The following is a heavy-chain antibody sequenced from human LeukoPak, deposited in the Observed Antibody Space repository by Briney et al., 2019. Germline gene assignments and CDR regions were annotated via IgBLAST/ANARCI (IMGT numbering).Heavy chain of an antibody. CDR2: ISWNSGSI. J-gene: IGHJ4*02. V-gene: IGHV3-9*01. CDR1: GFTFDDYA. Sequence: GGSLRLSCAASGFTFDDYAMHWVRQAPGRGLEWVSGISWNSGSIGYADSVKGRFTISRDNAKNSLYLQMNSLRAEDTALYYCAKDKGIYGDQHFDYWGQGTLVTVSS. D-gene: IGHD4-17*01. CDR3: AKDKGIYGDQHFDY.